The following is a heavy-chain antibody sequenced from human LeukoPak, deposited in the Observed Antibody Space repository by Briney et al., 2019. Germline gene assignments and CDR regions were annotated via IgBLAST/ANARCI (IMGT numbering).Heavy chain of an antibody. CDR1: GFTFSSYG. Sequence: GGSLRLSCAASGFTFSSYGMHWVRQAPGKRLEWVAVIWYDGSNKYYADSVKGRFTISRDNSKNTLYLQMNSLRAEDTAVYYCARGWRTFDYWGQGTLVTVSS. V-gene: IGHV3-33*01. J-gene: IGHJ4*02. CDR3: ARGWRTFDY. D-gene: IGHD3-3*01. CDR2: IWYDGSNK.